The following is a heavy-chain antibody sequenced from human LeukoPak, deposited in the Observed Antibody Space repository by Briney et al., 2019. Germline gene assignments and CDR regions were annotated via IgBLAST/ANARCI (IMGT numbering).Heavy chain of an antibody. V-gene: IGHV4-39*01. CDR3: ARRSSSWGLVSFDI. J-gene: IGHJ3*02. CDR2: VYYSSST. Sequence: NPSETLSLTCTVSGDSISRNSYYWGWLRQPPGKGLVWIVSVYYSSSTYNNPSLKSRVTISVDTSKNQFSVKLSSVTAADTVVYYCARRSSSWGLVSFDIWGQGTMVTVSS. CDR1: GDSISRNSYY. D-gene: IGHD6-13*01.